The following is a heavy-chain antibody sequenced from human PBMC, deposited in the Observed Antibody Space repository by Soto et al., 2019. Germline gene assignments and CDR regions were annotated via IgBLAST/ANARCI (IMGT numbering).Heavy chain of an antibody. J-gene: IGHJ4*02. CDR2: IYHSGST. CDR1: AYSISSGYY. D-gene: IGHD1-26*01. CDR3: ARVGPVVFDY. V-gene: IGHV4-38-2*01. Sequence: PSETLSLTCAVSAYSISSGYYWGWIRQPPGKGLEWIGNIYHSGSTYYNPSLKSRVTISANTSKNQFSLKLSSVTAADTDVYYCARVGPVVFDYWGQGTLVTVSS.